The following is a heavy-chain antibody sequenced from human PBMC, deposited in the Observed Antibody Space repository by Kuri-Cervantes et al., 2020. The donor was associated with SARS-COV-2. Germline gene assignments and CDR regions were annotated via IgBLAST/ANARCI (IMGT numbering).Heavy chain of an antibody. V-gene: IGHV1-69*13. CDR1: GGTFSSYA. J-gene: IGHJ4*02. CDR3: ARFGDSSGYFDY. Sequence: SVKVSCKASGGTFSSYAISWVRQAPGQGLEWMGGIIPIFGTANYAQKFQGRVTITADESTSTAYMELSSLRSEDTAVYYCARFGDSSGYFDYWGQGTLVTVSS. D-gene: IGHD3-22*01. CDR2: IIPIFGTA.